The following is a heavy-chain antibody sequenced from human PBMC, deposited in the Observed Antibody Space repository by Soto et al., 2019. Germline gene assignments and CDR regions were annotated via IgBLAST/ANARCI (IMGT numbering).Heavy chain of an antibody. Sequence: PGGSLRLSCTASGFTFGDYAMSWFRQAPGKGLEWVGFIRSKAYGGTTEYAASVKGRFTISRDDSKSIAYLQMNSLKTEDTAVYYCTRDKRYCSSTSCHRNYYYYGMDVWGQGTTVTSP. CDR2: IRSKAYGGTT. V-gene: IGHV3-49*03. D-gene: IGHD2-2*02. J-gene: IGHJ6*02. CDR3: TRDKRYCSSTSCHRNYYYYGMDV. CDR1: GFTFGDYA.